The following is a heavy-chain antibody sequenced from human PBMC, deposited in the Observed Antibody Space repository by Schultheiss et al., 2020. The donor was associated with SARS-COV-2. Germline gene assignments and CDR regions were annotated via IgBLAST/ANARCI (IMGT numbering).Heavy chain of an antibody. CDR3: ARHRGNCCFDY. V-gene: IGHV4-4*07. J-gene: IGHJ4*02. CDR2: IYTSGST. Sequence: SETLSLTCTVSGGSISSDYWSWIRQPSGKGLEWIGRIYTSGSTNYNPSLRGRVTMSVDTSKNQFSLKLSSVTAADTAVYYCARHRGNCCFDYWGQGTLVTVSS. CDR1: GGSISSDY. D-gene: IGHD2-21*01.